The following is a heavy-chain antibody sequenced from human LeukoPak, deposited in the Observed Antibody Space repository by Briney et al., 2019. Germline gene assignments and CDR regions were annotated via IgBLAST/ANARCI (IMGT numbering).Heavy chain of an antibody. D-gene: IGHD2-21*01. CDR2: IYYSGST. V-gene: IGHV4-59*01. Sequence: SETLSLTCTVSGGSISSDYWSWIRQPPGKGLEWIGSIYYSGSTNYNPSLKSRVTISVDTSKNQFSLKLSSVTAADTAVYYCARGIGPYYFDYWGQGTLVTVSS. CDR1: GGSISSDY. CDR3: ARGIGPYYFDY. J-gene: IGHJ4*02.